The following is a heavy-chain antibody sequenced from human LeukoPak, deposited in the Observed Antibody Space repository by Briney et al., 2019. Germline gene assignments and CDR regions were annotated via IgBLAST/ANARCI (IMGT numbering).Heavy chain of an antibody. Sequence: SGPTLVNPTPTLTLTCTFSGFSLSTSGVGVGWIRQPPGKALEWLALIYWNDDKRYSPSLKSRLTITKDTSKNQVVLTMTNMDPVDTATYYCAHGGGFYDILTGYYIGAFDIWGQGTMVTVSS. V-gene: IGHV2-5*01. CDR2: IYWNDDK. CDR1: GFSLSTSGVG. J-gene: IGHJ3*02. CDR3: AHGGGFYDILTGYYIGAFDI. D-gene: IGHD3-9*01.